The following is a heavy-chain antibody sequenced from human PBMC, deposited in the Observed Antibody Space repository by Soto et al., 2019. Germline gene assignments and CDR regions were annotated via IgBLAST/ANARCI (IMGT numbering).Heavy chain of an antibody. V-gene: IGHV1-69*02. Sequence: KVSCKASGGTFSSYTISWVRQAPGQGLEWMGRIIPILGIANYAQKFQGRVTITADKSTSTAYMELSSLRSEDTAVYYCARVAGVLNWFDPWGQGTLVTVSS. CDR3: ARVAGVLNWFDP. J-gene: IGHJ5*02. D-gene: IGHD6-19*01. CDR2: IIPILGIA. CDR1: GGTFSSYT.